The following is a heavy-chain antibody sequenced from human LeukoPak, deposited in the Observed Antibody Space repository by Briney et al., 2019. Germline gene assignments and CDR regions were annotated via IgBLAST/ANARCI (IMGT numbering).Heavy chain of an antibody. CDR2: VSSDGSVK. V-gene: IGHV3-30*18. D-gene: IGHD5-18*01. Sequence: GGSLRLSCAASGFTFSGYGMQWVRQAPGKGLDWVAVVSSDGSVKHYADSVKGRFPISRDNSRNTLDLQMNSLREEDTAVYYCAKEAGYNYAPLDFWGQGTLVTVSS. CDR1: GFTFSGYG. CDR3: AKEAGYNYAPLDF. J-gene: IGHJ4*02.